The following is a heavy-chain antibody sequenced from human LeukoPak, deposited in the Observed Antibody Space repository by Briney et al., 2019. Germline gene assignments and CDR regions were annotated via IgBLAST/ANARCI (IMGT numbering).Heavy chain of an antibody. J-gene: IGHJ4*02. V-gene: IGHV3-30*02. CDR2: IRYDGSNK. CDR3: ATISGIAVAGTYASDY. CDR1: EFSFSDYG. Sequence: PGGSLRLSCAASEFSFSDYGMHWVRQAPGKGLEWVAFIRYDGSNKYYADSVKGRFTISRDNSKNTLYLQMNSLRAEDTAVYYCATISGIAVAGTYASDYWGQGTLVTVSS. D-gene: IGHD6-19*01.